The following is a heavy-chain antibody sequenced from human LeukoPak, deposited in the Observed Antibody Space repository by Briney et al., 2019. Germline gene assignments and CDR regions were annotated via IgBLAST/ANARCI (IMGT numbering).Heavy chain of an antibody. Sequence: GGSLRLSCAASGFTFSDHYMSWIRQAPGKGLEWISYISRSGTTTYYADSMKGRLTISRDNAKNSLYLQMNSLRAEDTAMYYCARTRIVVVPAVLRSTGMDVWGQGTTVTVSS. V-gene: IGHV3-11*01. D-gene: IGHD2-2*01. CDR2: ISRSGTTT. CDR1: GFTFSDHY. CDR3: ARTRIVVVPAVLRSTGMDV. J-gene: IGHJ6*02.